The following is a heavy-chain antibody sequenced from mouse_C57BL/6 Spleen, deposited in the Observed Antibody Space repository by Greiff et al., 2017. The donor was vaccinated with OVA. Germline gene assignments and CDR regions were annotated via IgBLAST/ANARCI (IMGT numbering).Heavy chain of an antibody. CDR1: GYTFTSYW. V-gene: IGHV1-64*01. Sequence: VQLQQPGAELVKPGASVKLSCKASGYTFTSYWMHWVKQRPGQGLEWIGMIHPNRGSTHYNEKFKSKATLTVDKSSSTAYMQLSSLTSEDSAVYYCARKGTGYIDYWGQGTTLTVSS. J-gene: IGHJ2*01. CDR3: ARKGTGYIDY. CDR2: IHPNRGST.